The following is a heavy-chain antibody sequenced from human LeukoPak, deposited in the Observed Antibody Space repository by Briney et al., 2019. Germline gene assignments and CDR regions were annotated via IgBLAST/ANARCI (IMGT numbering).Heavy chain of an antibody. CDR3: VRGYSYGFDI. V-gene: IGHV3-9*01. CDR2: ISWNSGTI. Sequence: GRSLRLSCAASGSTFDDYAMHWVRQGPGKGLEWVSGISWNSGTIGYADSVRGRFTISRDNAKTSLYLQMNSLRPEDTALYYCVRGYSYGFDIWGQGTTVTVSS. CDR1: GSTFDDYA. D-gene: IGHD5-18*01. J-gene: IGHJ3*02.